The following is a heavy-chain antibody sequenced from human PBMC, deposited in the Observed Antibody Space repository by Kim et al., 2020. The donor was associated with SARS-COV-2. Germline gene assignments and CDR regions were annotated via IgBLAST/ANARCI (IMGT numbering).Heavy chain of an antibody. D-gene: IGHD3-22*01. V-gene: IGHV1-8*01. Sequence: GNTGYAQKFQGRVTMTRNTSISTAYMELSSLRSEDTAVYYCARGYEEQDYWGQGTLVTVSS. CDR3: ARGYEEQDY. J-gene: IGHJ4*02. CDR2: GNT.